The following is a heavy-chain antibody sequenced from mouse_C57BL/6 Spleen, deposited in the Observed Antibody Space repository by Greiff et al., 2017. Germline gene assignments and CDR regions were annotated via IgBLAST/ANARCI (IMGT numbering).Heavy chain of an antibody. CDR1: GYTFTSYW. V-gene: IGHV1-69*01. CDR2: IDPSDSYT. Sequence: VQLQQPGAELVMPGASVKLSCKASGYTFTSYWMHWVKQRPGQGLEWIGEIDPSDSYTNYNQKFKGKSTLTVDKSSSTAYIQLSSLTSEDSAVYYCASGNYAWFAYWGQGTLVTVSA. D-gene: IGHD2-1*01. J-gene: IGHJ3*01. CDR3: ASGNYAWFAY.